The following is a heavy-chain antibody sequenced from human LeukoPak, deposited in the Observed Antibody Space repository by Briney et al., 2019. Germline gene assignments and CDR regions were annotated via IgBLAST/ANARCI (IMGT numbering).Heavy chain of an antibody. CDR3: ARDLVRGDITSVDF. Sequence: GGSLRLSCAASGFTFTVYAIHWVPQTQGKGLEWVAVISFDGTNQYYADSVKGRFTISRDNSKNTGFLQMNSLRAEDTAVYYCARDLVRGDITSVDFWGQGTLVTVSS. V-gene: IGHV3-30*01. D-gene: IGHD3-10*01. CDR1: GFTFTVYA. CDR2: ISFDGTNQ. J-gene: IGHJ4*02.